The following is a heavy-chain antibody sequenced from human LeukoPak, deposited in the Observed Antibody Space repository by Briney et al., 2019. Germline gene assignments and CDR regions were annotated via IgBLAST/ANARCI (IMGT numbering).Heavy chain of an antibody. CDR1: GSTFSNYW. V-gene: IGHV3-74*01. CDR2: INSDGINT. CDR3: ARGAKYSSGWYTPYYYMDV. Sequence: PGGSLRLSCAASGSTFSNYWMHWVRQAPGKGLVWVSRINSDGINTSYADSVKGRFTISRDNAKNTLNLQMNSLRAEDTALYYCARGAKYSSGWYTPYYYMDVWGKGTTVTVSS. J-gene: IGHJ6*03. D-gene: IGHD6-19*01.